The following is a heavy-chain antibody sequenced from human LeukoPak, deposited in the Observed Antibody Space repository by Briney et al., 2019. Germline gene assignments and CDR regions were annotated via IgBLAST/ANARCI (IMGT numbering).Heavy chain of an antibody. CDR3: ARDPGYSYGYTYGYFDY. J-gene: IGHJ4*02. CDR1: GYTFTGYY. Sequence: ASVKVSCKASGYTFTGYYMHWVRQAPGQGLEWMGWINPNSGGTNYAQKFQGRVTMTRDTSISTAYMELSSLRSEDTAVYYCARDPGYSYGYTYGYFDYWGQGTLVTVSS. D-gene: IGHD5-18*01. V-gene: IGHV1-2*02. CDR2: INPNSGGT.